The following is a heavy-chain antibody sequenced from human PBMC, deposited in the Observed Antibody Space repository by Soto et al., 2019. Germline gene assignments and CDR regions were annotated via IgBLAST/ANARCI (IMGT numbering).Heavy chain of an antibody. J-gene: IGHJ4*02. Sequence: QVQLVQSGAEVRKPGASVKVSCEASGYTFTSYDIYWVRQATGQGLEWMGWMNPNTGNSGYAQKFQGRVTVTSDTSINTVHMELSSLRSEDTAVYYCARRAETNGWNGFGADKYYFDFWVQGTLVTVSS. CDR3: ARRAETNGWNGFGADKYYFDF. CDR1: GYTFTSYD. D-gene: IGHD1-1*01. V-gene: IGHV1-8*01. CDR2: MNPNTGNS.